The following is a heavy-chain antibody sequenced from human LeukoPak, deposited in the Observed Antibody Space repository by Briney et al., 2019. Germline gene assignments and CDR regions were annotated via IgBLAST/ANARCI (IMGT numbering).Heavy chain of an antibody. D-gene: IGHD6-19*01. J-gene: IGHJ4*02. CDR3: ARRGSSGWDEFDY. Sequence: SETLSLTCTVSGGSIRSYYWSWVRQPPGKGLEWIGYIYHSGSTNYNPSLKSRVTISVDTSKNQFSLKLSSVTAADTAVYYCARRGSSGWDEFDYWGQGTLVTVSS. CDR2: IYHSGST. CDR1: GGSIRSYY. V-gene: IGHV4-59*01.